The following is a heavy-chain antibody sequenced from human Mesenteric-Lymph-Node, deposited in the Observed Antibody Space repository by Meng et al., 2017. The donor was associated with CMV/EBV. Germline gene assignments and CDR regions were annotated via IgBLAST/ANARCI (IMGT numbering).Heavy chain of an antibody. Sequence: GESLKISCAASGFAFSNYVMHWVRQAPGKGLVWVARIDSDESDTSDESKTRYADSVKGRFTISRDNAKNTLYLQMNSLRVDDTAVYYCARSTPTQTDYWGWGQGTLVTVSS. CDR1: GFAFSNYV. CDR3: ARSTPTQTDYWG. CDR2: IDSDESDTSDESKT. D-gene: IGHD7-27*01. V-gene: IGHV3-74*01. J-gene: IGHJ4*02.